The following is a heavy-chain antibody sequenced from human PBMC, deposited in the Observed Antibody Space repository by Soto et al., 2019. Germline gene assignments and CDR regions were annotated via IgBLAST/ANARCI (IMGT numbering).Heavy chain of an antibody. CDR2: ISPYTGNT. J-gene: IGHJ6*02. D-gene: IGHD3-16*01. CDR1: GYIFVNYG. Sequence: QVQLVQSGDEVKKPGASVKVSCKASGYIFVNYGIAWVRQAPGQGLEWMGWISPYTGNTHSATKVQGRLTMTTDTSTSTAYMDLGSLTAEDTAVYYCVMVDNYVTPTPQDVWGQGTMVTVSS. V-gene: IGHV1-18*01. CDR3: VMVDNYVTPTPQDV.